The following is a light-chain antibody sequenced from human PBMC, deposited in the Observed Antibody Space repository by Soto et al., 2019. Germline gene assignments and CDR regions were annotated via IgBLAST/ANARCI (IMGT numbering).Light chain of an antibody. Sequence: DIQMTQSPSSLSASVGDRVTITCRASQSISSYLNWYQQEPGKAPKLLIYAASSLQSGVPLRFRGSGSGTDFTLTINSLQPEDFATYYCQQSYNTPRTFGQGTKVEI. CDR1: QSISSY. CDR2: AAS. V-gene: IGKV1-39*01. J-gene: IGKJ1*01. CDR3: QQSYNTPRT.